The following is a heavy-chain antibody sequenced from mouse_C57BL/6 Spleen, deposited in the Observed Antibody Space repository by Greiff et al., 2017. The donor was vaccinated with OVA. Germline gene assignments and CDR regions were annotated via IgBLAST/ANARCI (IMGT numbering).Heavy chain of an antibody. CDR2: IWSGGGT. D-gene: IGHD2-5*01. J-gene: IGHJ4*01. Sequence: QVQLQQSGPGLVQPSPSLSISCTVSGFSFTSYGVHWVRQSPGKGLEWLGVIWSGGGTDYNAAFISRLSMSKDNSKSQVFLKMSSLPADDTAIYYCARYSNPYDAMDYWGQGTSVTVSA. CDR3: ARYSNPYDAMDY. CDR1: GFSFTSYG. V-gene: IGHV2-2*01.